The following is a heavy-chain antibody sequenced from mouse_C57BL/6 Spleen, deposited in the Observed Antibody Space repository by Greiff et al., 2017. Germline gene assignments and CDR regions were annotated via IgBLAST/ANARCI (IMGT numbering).Heavy chain of an antibody. D-gene: IGHD1-1*01. J-gene: IGHJ2*01. V-gene: IGHV1-50*01. Sequence: QVQLQQPGAELVKPGASVKLSCKASGYTFTSYWMQWVKQRPGQGLEWIGELDPSDSYTKYNQKFKGKATLTVDTSSSTAYLHLSSLTSEDSAVYYCARGPYYGVCPYFDYWGQGTTLTVSS. CDR2: LDPSDSYT. CDR3: ARGPYYGVCPYFDY. CDR1: GYTFTSYW.